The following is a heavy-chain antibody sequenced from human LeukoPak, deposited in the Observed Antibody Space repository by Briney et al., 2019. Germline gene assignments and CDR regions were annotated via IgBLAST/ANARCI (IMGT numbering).Heavy chain of an antibody. CDR3: ASSYGDYDVDY. CDR2: ISYDGSNK. Sequence: GRSLRLSCAASGFTFSSYGMHWVRQAPGKGLEWVAVISYDGSNKYYADSVKGRFTISRDNSKNTLYLQMNSLRAEDTAVYYCASSYGDYDVDYWGQGTLVTAYS. J-gene: IGHJ4*02. D-gene: IGHD4-17*01. CDR1: GFTFSSYG. V-gene: IGHV3-30*03.